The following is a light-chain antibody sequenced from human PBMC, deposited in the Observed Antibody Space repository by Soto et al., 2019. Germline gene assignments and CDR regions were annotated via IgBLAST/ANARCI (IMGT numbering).Light chain of an antibody. CDR2: AAS. J-gene: IGKJ2*01. V-gene: IGKV1-39*01. CDR1: QSITNN. Sequence: DIQMTQSPSSLSASVGDRVTITCRASQSITNNLNWYQQKPGKAPKLLIYAASSLENGVPSSFSGSGSGTEFTLTISSLQPEDFATYYSQQTSSAPYSFGQGTKLEIK. CDR3: QQTSSAPYS.